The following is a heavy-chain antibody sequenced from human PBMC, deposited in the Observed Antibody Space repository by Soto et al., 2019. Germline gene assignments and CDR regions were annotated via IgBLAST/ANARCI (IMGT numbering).Heavy chain of an antibody. J-gene: IGHJ4*02. Sequence: GGSLRLSCAASGFTFDDYGISWVRQAPGKGLEWVSGINWNGGSTGYADSVKGRFTISRDNAKNSLYLQMNSLRAEDTALYYCARDSYYDSSGYFDYWGQGTLVTVSS. D-gene: IGHD3-22*01. CDR3: ARDSYYDSSGYFDY. CDR2: INWNGGST. V-gene: IGHV3-20*04. CDR1: GFTFDDYG.